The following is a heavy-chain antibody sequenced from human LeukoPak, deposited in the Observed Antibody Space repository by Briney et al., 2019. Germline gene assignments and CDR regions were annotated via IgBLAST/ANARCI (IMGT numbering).Heavy chain of an antibody. V-gene: IGHV4-61*09. CDR2: VYTSGTT. CDR1: GGSIKSGSYY. J-gene: IGHJ4*02. D-gene: IGHD3-22*01. CDR3: ARGELQDYYDISGFHHRGGIDY. Sequence: SQSLSLTCSVSGGSIKSGSYYWTWIRQPAGKGLEWIGHVYTSGTTYYNSSLKSRVSISVDTSTNQFSLTLNSVTAADTAVYYCARGELQDYYDISGFHHRGGIDYWGQGTLVTVSS.